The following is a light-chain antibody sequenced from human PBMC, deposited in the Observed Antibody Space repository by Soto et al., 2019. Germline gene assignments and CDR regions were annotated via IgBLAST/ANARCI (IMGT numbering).Light chain of an antibody. CDR2: GAS. J-gene: IGKJ4*01. Sequence: EIVMTQSPATLSVSPGERATLSCRAGQSASSNLAWYQQKPGQAPRLLIYGASTRATGIPARFSGSRSGTEFTLTINSLQSEDFAVYYCQRYNNWPLTFGGGTKVDIK. V-gene: IGKV3-15*01. CDR1: QSASSN. CDR3: QRYNNWPLT.